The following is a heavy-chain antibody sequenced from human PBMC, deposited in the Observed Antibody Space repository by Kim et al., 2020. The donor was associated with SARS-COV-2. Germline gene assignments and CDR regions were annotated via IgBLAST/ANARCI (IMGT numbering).Heavy chain of an antibody. D-gene: IGHD6-25*01. V-gene: IGHV4-39*01. CDR2: IYYSGST. Sequence: SETLSLTCTVSGGSISSSSYYWGWIRQPPGKGLEWIGSIYYSGSTYYNPSLKSRVTISVDTSKNQFSLKLSSVTSADTAVYYCARSRQRPANWFDPWGQGTLVTVSS. CDR3: ARSRQRPANWFDP. J-gene: IGHJ5*02. CDR1: GGSISSSSYY.